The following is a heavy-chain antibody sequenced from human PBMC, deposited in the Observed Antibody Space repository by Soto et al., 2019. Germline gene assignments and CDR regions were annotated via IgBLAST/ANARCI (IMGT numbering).Heavy chain of an antibody. Sequence: SETLSLTCTVSGGSVSSGSYYWSWIRQPPGKGLEWIGYIYYGGSTNYNPSLKSRVTISVDTSKNQFSLKLSSVTAADTAVYYCARVSLLGWFDPWGQGTLVTVSS. J-gene: IGHJ5*02. CDR3: ARVSLLGWFDP. D-gene: IGHD2-21*01. V-gene: IGHV4-61*01. CDR2: IYYGGST. CDR1: GGSVSSGSYY.